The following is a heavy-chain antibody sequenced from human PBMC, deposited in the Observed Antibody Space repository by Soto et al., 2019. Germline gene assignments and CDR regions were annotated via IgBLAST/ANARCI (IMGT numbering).Heavy chain of an antibody. J-gene: IGHJ4*02. Sequence: SVKVSCKASGGTFSSYTISWVRQAPGQGLEWMGRIIPILGIANYAQKFQGRVTITADKSTSTAYMELSSLRSEDTAVYYCARDRMGSGDYPDYWGQGTLVTVSS. V-gene: IGHV1-69*04. CDR1: GGTFSSYT. CDR3: ARDRMGSGDYPDY. CDR2: IIPILGIA. D-gene: IGHD4-17*01.